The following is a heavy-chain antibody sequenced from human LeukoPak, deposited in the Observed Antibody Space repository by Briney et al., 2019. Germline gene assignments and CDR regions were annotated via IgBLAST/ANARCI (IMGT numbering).Heavy chain of an antibody. Sequence: ASVKVSCKASGYSFTNYDINWVSQAPGQGPEWMGCMKPNSGDTGYAQKFQGRVTFSRNTSISTAYMELTNLRSEDTAVYYCARCDYDTTINPNWFDPWGQGTLVTASS. J-gene: IGHJ5*02. V-gene: IGHV1-8*03. CDR1: GYSFTNYD. D-gene: IGHD3-22*01. CDR3: ARCDYDTTINPNWFDP. CDR2: MKPNSGDT.